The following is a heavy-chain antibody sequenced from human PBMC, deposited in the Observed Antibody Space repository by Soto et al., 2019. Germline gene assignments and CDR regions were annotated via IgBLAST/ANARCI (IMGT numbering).Heavy chain of an antibody. V-gene: IGHV3-23*01. CDR3: ARRSSGWYFDY. CDR1: GFTISSYA. Sequence: VQLLESGGGLVQPGGSLRLSSAASGFTISSYAMNWVRQAPGKGLEWVSVISGSGDSTYYADSVKGRFTISRDNSKNSLYLQMNSMRAEVTAVYYCARRSSGWYFDYWGQGTLVTVSS. CDR2: ISGSGDST. J-gene: IGHJ4*02. D-gene: IGHD6-19*01.